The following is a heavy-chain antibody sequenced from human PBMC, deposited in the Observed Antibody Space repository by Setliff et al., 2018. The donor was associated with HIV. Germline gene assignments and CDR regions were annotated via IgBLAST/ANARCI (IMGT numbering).Heavy chain of an antibody. Sequence: ASVKVSCKASGYTFIHYDIHWVRQAPGQGLEWVGRISVGTGDPKHSPKSQGRVAITRDSSANTAYMELTSLRSEDTAVYYCASPMFYDGTVVWGQGTLVTVSS. CDR3: ASPMFYDGTVV. J-gene: IGHJ4*02. V-gene: IGHV1-3*01. CDR1: GYTFIHYD. CDR2: ISVGTGDP. D-gene: IGHD3-22*01.